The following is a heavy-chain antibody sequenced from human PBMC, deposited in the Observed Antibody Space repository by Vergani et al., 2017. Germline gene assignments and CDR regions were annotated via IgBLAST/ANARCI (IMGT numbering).Heavy chain of an antibody. Sequence: EVQLLESEGGLVQPGGSLRLSCAASGFTFSSYAMSWVRQAPGKGLAWVSAITAGGDTTYYADSVRGRFTISRDNSKNTMSLQMNSLRAEDTAVYYCAADAPTYYYDSSGFDAFDIWGQGTMVTVSS. J-gene: IGHJ3*02. CDR3: AADAPTYYYDSSGFDAFDI. V-gene: IGHV3-23*01. CDR2: ITAGGDTT. CDR1: GFTFSSYA. D-gene: IGHD3-22*01.